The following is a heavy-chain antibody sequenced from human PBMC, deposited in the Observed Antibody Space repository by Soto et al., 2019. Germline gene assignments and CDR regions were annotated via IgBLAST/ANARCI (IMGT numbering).Heavy chain of an antibody. J-gene: IGHJ4*02. V-gene: IGHV1-18*01. CDR3: ASRITSFGVVTDY. Sequence: QVQLVQSGAEVKKPGASVKVSCKASGYTFTSYGISWVRQAPGQGLEWMGWISAYNGNTNYAQKLKGRVTMTTATSTSTAYMELRSLRSDATAVYYCASRITSFGVVTDYWGQGTLVTVSS. D-gene: IGHD3-3*01. CDR2: ISAYNGNT. CDR1: GYTFTSYG.